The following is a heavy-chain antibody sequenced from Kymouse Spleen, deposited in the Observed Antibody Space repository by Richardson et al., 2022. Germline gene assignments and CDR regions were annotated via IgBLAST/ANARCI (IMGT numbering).Heavy chain of an antibody. Sequence: QLQLQESGPGLVKPSETLSLTCTVSGGSISSSSYYWGWIRQPPGKGLEWIGSIYYSGSTYYNPSLKSRVTISVDTSKNQFSLKLSSVTAADTAVYYCARHDRVATITDAFDIWGQGTMVTVSS. CDR3: ARHDRVATITDAFDI. CDR2: IYYSGST. J-gene: IGHJ3*02. CDR1: GGSISSSSYY. V-gene: IGHV4-39*01. D-gene: IGHD5-12*01.